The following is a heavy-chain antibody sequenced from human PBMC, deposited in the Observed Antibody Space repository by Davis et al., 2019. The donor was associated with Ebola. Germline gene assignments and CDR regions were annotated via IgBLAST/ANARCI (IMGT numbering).Heavy chain of an antibody. J-gene: IGHJ4*02. V-gene: IGHV4-30-2*01. D-gene: IGHD3-9*01. CDR2: IYHSGST. Sequence: SQTLSLTCAVSGGSISSGGYSWSWIRQPPGKGLEWIGYIYHSGSTYYNPSLKSRVTISVDRSKNQFSLKLSSVTAADTAVYYCARADYDILTGYYTYFDYWGQGTLVTISS. CDR1: GGSISSGGYS. CDR3: ARADYDILTGYYTYFDY.